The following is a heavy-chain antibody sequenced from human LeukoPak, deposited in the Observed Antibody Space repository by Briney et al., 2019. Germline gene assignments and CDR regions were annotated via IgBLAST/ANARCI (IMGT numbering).Heavy chain of an antibody. Sequence: GGSLRLSCAASGFTFSSYSMNWVRQAPGKGLEWVSSISSSSSYIYYADSVKGRFTISRDNAKNSPYLQMNSLRAEDTAVYYCARDRLYKQPGWFDPWGQGTLVTVSS. CDR2: ISSSSSYI. CDR1: GFTFSSYS. CDR3: ARDRLYKQPGWFDP. D-gene: IGHD4/OR15-4a*01. V-gene: IGHV3-21*01. J-gene: IGHJ5*02.